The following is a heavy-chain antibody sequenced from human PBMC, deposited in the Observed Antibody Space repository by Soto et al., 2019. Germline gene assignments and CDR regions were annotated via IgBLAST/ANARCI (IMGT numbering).Heavy chain of an antibody. D-gene: IGHD3-16*01. CDR1: AFTFSSYW. CDR2: IKQDGSEK. Sequence: EVRLVESGGGLVQPGGSLRLSCAASAFTFSSYWMSWVRQAPGKGLEWVANIKQDGSEKYYVDSVKGRFTISRDNAKNSLYLQMNSLRGVDTAVYYCARDLFEAARRGEYAFDIWGQGTMVTVSS. J-gene: IGHJ3*02. CDR3: ARDLFEAARRGEYAFDI. V-gene: IGHV3-7*03.